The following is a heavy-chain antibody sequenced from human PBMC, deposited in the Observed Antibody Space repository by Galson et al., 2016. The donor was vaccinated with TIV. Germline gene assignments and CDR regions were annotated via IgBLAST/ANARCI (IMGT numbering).Heavy chain of an antibody. V-gene: IGHV1-3*01. CDR1: GYTFPSYT. Sequence: SVKVSCKASGYTFPSYTLHWVRQAPGQRLDWMGWINAGNGNTRYSQQFQGRVTITRDTSASTAYMDLSSLKSEDTASYCCARGGVTTEFWSNYYPGGLDVWGQGTTVTVSS. CDR2: INAGNGNT. D-gene: IGHD3-3*01. CDR3: ARGGVTTEFWSNYYPGGLDV. J-gene: IGHJ6*02.